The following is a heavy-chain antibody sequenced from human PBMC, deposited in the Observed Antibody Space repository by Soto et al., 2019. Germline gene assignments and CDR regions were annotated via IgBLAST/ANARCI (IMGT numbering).Heavy chain of an antibody. CDR3: ARAGGLLLDS. V-gene: IGHV3-30-3*01. CDR2: ISYDGSNK. CDR1: GFTFSSYA. J-gene: IGHJ4*02. Sequence: QVQLVESGGGVVQPGRSLRLSCAASGFTFSSYAMHWVRQAPGKGLEWVAVISYDGSNKFYADSVKGRVIISRDISKNTLYLQMNSLRAEDTAVYYGARAGGLLLDSWGQGTLVTVSS. D-gene: IGHD2-15*01.